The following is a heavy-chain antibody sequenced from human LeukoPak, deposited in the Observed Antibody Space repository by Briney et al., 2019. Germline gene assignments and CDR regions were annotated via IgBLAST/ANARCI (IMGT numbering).Heavy chain of an antibody. CDR2: ITVDGGST. D-gene: IGHD1-20*01. CDR3: AKDIRPRDNWADGFQF. V-gene: IGHV3-43*02. CDR1: GFTFDDYA. J-gene: IGHJ3*01. Sequence: GGSLRLSCAASGFTFDDYAMHWVRQAPGKGLEWVSLITVDGGSTYYAGSVKGRFTISRDNSKNALYLQVNSLRTEDTALYYCAKDIRPRDNWADGFQFWGLGTMVTVSS.